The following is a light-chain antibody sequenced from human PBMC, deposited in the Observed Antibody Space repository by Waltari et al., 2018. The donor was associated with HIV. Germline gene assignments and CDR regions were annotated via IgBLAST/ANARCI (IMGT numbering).Light chain of an antibody. CDR2: TTS. CDR1: QGITTS. V-gene: IGKV1-8*01. J-gene: IGKJ3*01. CDR3: HQYHDFPFT. Sequence: ALRMTQSPSSFSASVGDRVTITCRASQGITTSLAWYQQQPGGAPRLLIHTTSTLESGVPSRFFSSGSGTEFTLTISCLQSEDVATYYCHQYHDFPFTFGPGTKVDIK.